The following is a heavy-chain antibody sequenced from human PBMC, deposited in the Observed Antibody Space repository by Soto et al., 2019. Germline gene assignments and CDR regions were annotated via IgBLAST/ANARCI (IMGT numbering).Heavy chain of an antibody. CDR1: GFIFSRYD. CDR3: ARTYGTGSLNWFDP. D-gene: IGHD3-10*01. CDR2: ISSGSGNI. V-gene: IGHV3-48*04. Sequence: EVQLVESGGGLVQPGGSLRRSCAASGFIFSRYDMNWVRQAPGKGLEWVSYISSGSGNILYADSVKGRFTISRDNAKNSLYLQMNSLRAEDTAVYYCARTYGTGSLNWFDPWGQGTLVTVSS. J-gene: IGHJ5*02.